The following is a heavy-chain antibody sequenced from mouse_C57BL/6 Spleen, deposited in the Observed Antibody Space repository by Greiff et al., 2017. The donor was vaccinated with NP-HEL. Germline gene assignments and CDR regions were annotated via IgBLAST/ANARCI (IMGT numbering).Heavy chain of an antibody. Sequence: QVQLQQPGAELVKPGASVKTSCKASGYTFTSYWITWVKQRPGQGLEWIGDIYPGSGSTNYNEKFKSKATLTVDTSSSTAYMQLSSLTSEDSAVYYCAPYYYGRGWYFDVWGTGTTVTVSS. V-gene: IGHV1-55*01. J-gene: IGHJ1*03. D-gene: IGHD1-1*01. CDR2: IYPGSGST. CDR1: GYTFTSYW. CDR3: APYYYGRGWYFDV.